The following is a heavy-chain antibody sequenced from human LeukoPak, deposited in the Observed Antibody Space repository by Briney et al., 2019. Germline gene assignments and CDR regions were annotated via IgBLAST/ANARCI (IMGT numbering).Heavy chain of an antibody. CDR2: ISSSGSTI. CDR1: GFTFSDYY. D-gene: IGHD2-21*01. CDR3: PRDVVSHIVPYNWFDP. Sequence: GGSLRLSCAASGFTFSDYYMSWIRQAPGKGLEWVSYISSSGSTIYYADSVKGRFTISRDNAKNSLYLQMNSLRAEDTAVYYGPRDVVSHIVPYNWFDPWGQGTLVTVSS. J-gene: IGHJ5*02. V-gene: IGHV3-11*01.